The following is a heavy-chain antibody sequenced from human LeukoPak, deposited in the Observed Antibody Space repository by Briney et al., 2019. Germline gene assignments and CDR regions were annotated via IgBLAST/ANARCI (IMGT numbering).Heavy chain of an antibody. D-gene: IGHD3-3*01. J-gene: IGHJ4*02. CDR1: GGSFSGYY. V-gene: IGHV4-59*01. CDR3: ARGVYYDFWSGYLQRIYYFDY. CDR2: IYYSGST. Sequence: PSETLSLTCVVYGGSFSGYYWSWIRQPPGKGLEWIGYIYYSGSTNYNPSLKSRVTISVDTSKNQFSLKLSSVTAADTAVYYCARGVYYDFWSGYLQRIYYFDYWGQGTLVTVSS.